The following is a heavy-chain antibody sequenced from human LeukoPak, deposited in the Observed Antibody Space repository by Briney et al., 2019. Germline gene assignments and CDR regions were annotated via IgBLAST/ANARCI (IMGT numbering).Heavy chain of an antibody. J-gene: IGHJ4*02. D-gene: IGHD4-17*01. CDR1: GLTVSTNY. CDR3: ARDPTSMVTMGDY. Sequence: GGSLRLSCAASGLTVSTNYFSWVRQAPGKGLEWVSVIYADGRTYYADSVKGRFTISRDNSKNTLSLQMNKLRAEDTAVYYCARDPTSMVTMGDYWGRGTLVTVSS. V-gene: IGHV3-53*01. CDR2: IYADGRT.